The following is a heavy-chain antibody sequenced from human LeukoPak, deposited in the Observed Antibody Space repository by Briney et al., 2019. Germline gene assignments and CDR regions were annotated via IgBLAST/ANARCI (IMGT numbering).Heavy chain of an antibody. Sequence: SETLSLTSTVSGDSISSHSWTWVRQSPEKGLEWIAYIYKSGGTNYNPSFQSRVTITADTSKNQFSLKLTSVPAADTAVYYCARSVVQGENWLDPWGPGTLVTVSS. CDR2: IYKSGGT. CDR3: ARSVVQGENWLDP. CDR1: GDSISSHS. D-gene: IGHD3-10*01. V-gene: IGHV4-59*11. J-gene: IGHJ5*02.